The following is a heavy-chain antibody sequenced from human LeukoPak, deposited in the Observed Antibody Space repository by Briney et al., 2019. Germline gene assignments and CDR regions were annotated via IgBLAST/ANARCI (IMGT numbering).Heavy chain of an antibody. J-gene: IGHJ4*02. CDR2: INHSGST. CDR1: GGSISSGGYS. D-gene: IGHD6-13*01. V-gene: IGHV4-30-2*01. Sequence: KPSQTLSLTCAVSGGSISSGGYSWSWIRQPPGQGLEWIGYINHSGSTNYNPSLKSRVTISVDTSKNQFSLKLSSVTAADTAVYYCARGVLAEQQLDRELDYWGQGTLVTVSS. CDR3: ARGVLAEQQLDRELDY.